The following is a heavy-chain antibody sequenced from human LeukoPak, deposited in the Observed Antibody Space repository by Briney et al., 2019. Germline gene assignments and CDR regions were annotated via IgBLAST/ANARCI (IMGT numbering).Heavy chain of an antibody. V-gene: IGHV1-69*05. J-gene: IGHJ3*02. CDR2: IIPIFGTA. CDR3: ARLVGATSVAFDI. D-gene: IGHD1-26*01. CDR1: GGTFSSYA. Sequence: SVKVSCKASGGTFSSYAISWVRQAPGQGLEWMGGIIPIFGTANYAQKFQGRVTITMDESTSTAYMELSSLRSEDTAVYYCARLVGATSVAFDIWGQGTMVTVSS.